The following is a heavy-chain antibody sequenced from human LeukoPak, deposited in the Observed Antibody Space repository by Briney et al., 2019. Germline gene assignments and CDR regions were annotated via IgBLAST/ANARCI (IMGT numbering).Heavy chain of an antibody. D-gene: IGHD3-3*01. CDR2: INGGGTTI. CDR1: GFTFSSYA. V-gene: IGHV3-48*02. CDR3: ARSLWNNYEGY. Sequence: GGSLRLSCAASGFTFSSYAMSWVRQAPGKGLEWLSYINGGGTTIYYADSVKGRFTISRDNAKNSLYLQMSSLRDEDTAVYYCARSLWNNYEGYWGQGTLVTVSS. J-gene: IGHJ4*02.